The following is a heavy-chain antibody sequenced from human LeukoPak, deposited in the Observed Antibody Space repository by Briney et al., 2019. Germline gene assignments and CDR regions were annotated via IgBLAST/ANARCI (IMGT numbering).Heavy chain of an antibody. Sequence: GASVKASCKASGGTFSSYAISWVRQAPGQGLEWMGRIIPILGIANYAQKFQGRVTITADKSTSTAYMELSSLRSEDTAVYYCARPIPLGYCSSTSCPYYYYYYGMDVWGQGTTVTVSS. V-gene: IGHV1-69*04. CDR2: IIPILGIA. D-gene: IGHD2-2*01. CDR3: ARPIPLGYCSSTSCPYYYYYYGMDV. CDR1: GGTFSSYA. J-gene: IGHJ6*02.